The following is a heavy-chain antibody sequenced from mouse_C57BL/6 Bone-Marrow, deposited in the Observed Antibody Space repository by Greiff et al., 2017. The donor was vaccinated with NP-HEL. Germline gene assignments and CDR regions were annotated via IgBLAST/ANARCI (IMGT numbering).Heavy chain of an antibody. CDR2: IRSKSNNYAT. J-gene: IGHJ4*01. CDR1: GFSFNTYA. Sequence: EVQRVESGGGLVQPKGSLKLSCAASGFSFNTYAMNWVRQAPGKGLEWVARIRSKSNNYATYYADSVKDRFTISRDDSESMLYLQMNNLKTDDTAMYYCVRGGLRRMDYWGQGTSVTVSS. D-gene: IGHD2-4*01. CDR3: VRGGLRRMDY. V-gene: IGHV10-1*01.